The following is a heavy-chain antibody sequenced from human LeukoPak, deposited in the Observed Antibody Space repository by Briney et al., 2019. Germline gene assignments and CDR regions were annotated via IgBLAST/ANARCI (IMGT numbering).Heavy chain of an antibody. CDR2: ISYDGSNK. CDR1: GFTFSSYG. D-gene: IGHD2-2*01. Sequence: GGSLRLSCAASGFTFSSYGMHWVRQAPGKGLEGVAVISYDGSNKYYADSVKGGLTISRENSKKMLYLQMNSLRAEETDVYYCAKDNIVPGAAYYYYAMDVWGQGTTVTVSS. V-gene: IGHV3-30*18. J-gene: IGHJ6*02. CDR3: AKDNIVPGAAYYYYAMDV.